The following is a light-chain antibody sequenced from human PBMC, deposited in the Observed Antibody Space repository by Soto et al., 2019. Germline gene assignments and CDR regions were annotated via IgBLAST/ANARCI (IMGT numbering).Light chain of an antibody. Sequence: EIVMTQSPATLSVSPGGRATLSCTSIHSISGTLAWYQQKPGQAPRLLIYGASTRATSFPDRFSGSGSGTDFTLTISRLQSEDFAVYYCQQYNNWPWTFGQGTKVDIK. V-gene: IGKV3-15*01. CDR2: GAS. J-gene: IGKJ1*01. CDR1: HSISGT. CDR3: QQYNNWPWT.